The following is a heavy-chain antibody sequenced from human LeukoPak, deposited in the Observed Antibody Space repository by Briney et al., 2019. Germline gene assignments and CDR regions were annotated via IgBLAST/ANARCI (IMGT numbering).Heavy chain of an antibody. Sequence: PSQTLSLTCAVSGGSISSGGYSWSCIRQPPGKGLDWVGYIYHSGGTYYNPSLKSRVTISVDKSKNQFSLKLTSVTAADTAVYYCARFSYGDGFDYWGQGTLVTVSS. CDR3: ARFSYGDGFDY. J-gene: IGHJ4*02. V-gene: IGHV4-30-2*01. CDR2: IYHSGGT. D-gene: IGHD4-17*01. CDR1: GGSISSGGYS.